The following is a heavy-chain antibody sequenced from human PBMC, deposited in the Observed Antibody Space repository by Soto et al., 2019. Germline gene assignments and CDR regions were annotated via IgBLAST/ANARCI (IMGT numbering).Heavy chain of an antibody. CDR1: GFTFSSYS. J-gene: IGHJ5*02. V-gene: IGHV3-48*02. CDR3: AREIPSRGAGWFDP. Sequence: EVQLVESGGGLVQPGGSLRLSSAASGFTFSSYSMNWVRLAPGKGLEWVSYISSSSSTIYYADSVKGRFTISRDNAKNSLYLQMNSLRDEDTAVYYCAREIPSRGAGWFDPWGQGTLVTVSS. D-gene: IGHD3-10*01. CDR2: ISSSSSTI.